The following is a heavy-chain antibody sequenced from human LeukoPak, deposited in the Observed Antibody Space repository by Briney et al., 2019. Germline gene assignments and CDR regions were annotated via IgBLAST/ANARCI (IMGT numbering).Heavy chain of an antibody. CDR3: ARAPYCSGTSCYLYPDYFDY. CDR1: GGSISSSSYY. J-gene: IGHJ4*02. V-gene: IGHV4-39*07. Sequence: SETLSLTCTVSGGSISSSSYYWGWIRQPPGKGLEWIGSIYYSGSTYYNPSLKSRVTISVDTSKNQFSLKLSSVTAADTAVYYCARAPYCSGTSCYLYPDYFDYWGQGTLVTVSS. CDR2: IYYSGST. D-gene: IGHD2-2*01.